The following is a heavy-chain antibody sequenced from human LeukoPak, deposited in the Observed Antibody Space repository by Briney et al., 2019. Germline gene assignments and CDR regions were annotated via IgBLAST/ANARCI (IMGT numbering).Heavy chain of an antibody. Sequence: AGGSLRLSCAASGFTFSSYAMSWVRQAPGKGLEWVSAISGSGGSTYYADSVKGRFTISRDNSKNTLYLQMNSLRAEDTAVYYCANADDAAGDFDYWGQGTLVTVSS. D-gene: IGHD1-1*01. CDR1: GFTFSSYA. V-gene: IGHV3-23*01. CDR2: ISGSGGST. J-gene: IGHJ4*02. CDR3: ANADDAAGDFDY.